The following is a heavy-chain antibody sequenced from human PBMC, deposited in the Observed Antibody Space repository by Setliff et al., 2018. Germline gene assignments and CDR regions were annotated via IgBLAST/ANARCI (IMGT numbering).Heavy chain of an antibody. V-gene: IGHV1-18*01. CDR2: ISTYTANT. Sequence: ASVKVSCKASGYTFTSYGVSWVRQAPGQGLEWMGWISTYTANTKYAQRFQGRVTITADESTTTAYLELSSLRSEDTAVYYCARVRDCSGGICHRGFHHYMDVWGKGTTVTVSS. CDR1: GYTFTSYG. D-gene: IGHD2-15*01. J-gene: IGHJ6*03. CDR3: ARVRDCSGGICHRGFHHYMDV.